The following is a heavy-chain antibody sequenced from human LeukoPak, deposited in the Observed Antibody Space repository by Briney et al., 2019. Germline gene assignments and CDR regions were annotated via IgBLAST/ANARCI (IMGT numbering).Heavy chain of an antibody. D-gene: IGHD7-27*01. J-gene: IGHJ4*02. Sequence: PGGSLRLSCAASGFTFSSYSMNWVRQAPGKGLEWVSYISSSSSTIYYADSVKGRFTISRDNAKNSLYLQMNSLRAEDTAVYYCAGDKLGIRGYFDYWVQGTLVTVSS. CDR2: ISSSSSTI. V-gene: IGHV3-48*01. CDR1: GFTFSSYS. CDR3: AGDKLGIRGYFDY.